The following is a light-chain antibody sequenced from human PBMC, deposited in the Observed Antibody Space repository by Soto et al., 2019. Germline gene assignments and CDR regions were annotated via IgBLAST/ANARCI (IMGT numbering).Light chain of an antibody. CDR1: NIGPRK. Sequence: SYELSQPPSVSLAPGQTARISCGGANIGPRKVHWYQQKPGQAPVLIVYDDSGRPSGIPERFSGSNSGNTATLTISRVEAGDEADYYCQVWNSFSDHPYGFGSGTKLTVL. CDR3: QVWNSFSDHPYG. J-gene: IGLJ1*01. CDR2: DDS. V-gene: IGLV3-21*02.